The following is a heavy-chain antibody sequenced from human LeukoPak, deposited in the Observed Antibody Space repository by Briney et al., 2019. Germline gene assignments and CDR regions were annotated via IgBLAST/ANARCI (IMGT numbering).Heavy chain of an antibody. CDR1: GFTFNNAW. CDR2: IKSKTYGGTT. Sequence: PGGSLRLSCAASGFTFNNAWMSWVRQAPGKGLEWISRIKSKTYGGTTEYAAPVKGRFTISRDDSESTLFLQMDSPTTEDTAVYYCTRDNFAWGQGTLVTVSS. CDR3: TRDNFA. J-gene: IGHJ5*02. V-gene: IGHV3-15*01. D-gene: IGHD1-20*01.